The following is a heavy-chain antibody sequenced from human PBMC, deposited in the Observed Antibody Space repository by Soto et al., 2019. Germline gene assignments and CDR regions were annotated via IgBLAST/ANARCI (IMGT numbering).Heavy chain of an antibody. Sequence: QVQLQESGPGLVKASQTLSLTCGVSGGAINSDGYYWSWIRQPPGKGLEWIGYIYYSGTTYYNPSLKSRLTVSIDTSKNQFSLRLSSLTAADTAVYYCARGLFRSPWYFDLWGRGTLVTVSS. CDR2: IYYSGTT. V-gene: IGHV4-31*11. J-gene: IGHJ2*01. CDR3: ARGLFRSPWYFDL. D-gene: IGHD3-22*01. CDR1: GGAINSDGYY.